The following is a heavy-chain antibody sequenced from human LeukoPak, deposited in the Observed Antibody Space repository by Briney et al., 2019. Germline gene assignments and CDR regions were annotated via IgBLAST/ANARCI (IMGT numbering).Heavy chain of an antibody. Sequence: GGSLRLSCATSGFTFSSYSMNWVRQAPGTGLEWASSISSGSDYIYYADSVKGRFTISRDNAKNSLYLQMTSLRAEDTAVYYCASTNHYYGSGTYDYYFDYWGQGTLLTVSS. J-gene: IGHJ4*02. V-gene: IGHV3-21*01. CDR2: ISSGSDYI. CDR3: ASTNHYYGSGTYDYYFDY. CDR1: GFTFSSYS. D-gene: IGHD3-10*01.